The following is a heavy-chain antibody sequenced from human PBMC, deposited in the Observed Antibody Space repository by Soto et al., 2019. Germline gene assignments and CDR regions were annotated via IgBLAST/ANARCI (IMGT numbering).Heavy chain of an antibody. Sequence: QVQLVQSGAEVKRPGSSMKVSCKASGDTFTTYTITWVRQAPGQGLEWMGRIIPVLDIANYAQKFQGRVTIIADKSTSTAYMELRSLRSEDTAVYYCARGPSPDCLGDCYSGDVDIWGLGPMVTVSS. CDR1: GDTFTTYT. D-gene: IGHD2-21*01. J-gene: IGHJ3*02. CDR3: ARGPSPDCLGDCYSGDVDI. CDR2: IIPVLDIA. V-gene: IGHV1-69*02.